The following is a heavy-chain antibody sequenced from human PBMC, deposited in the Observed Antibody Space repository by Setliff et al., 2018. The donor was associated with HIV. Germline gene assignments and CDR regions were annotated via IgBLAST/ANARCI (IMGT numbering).Heavy chain of an antibody. D-gene: IGHD6-19*01. CDR1: GFTFTSYG. CDR2: ISTYNGHT. CDR3: ARVLWPYSSSRFDY. Sequence: GASVKVSCKTSGFTFTSYGITWVRQAPGQGLEWMGWISTYNGHTNYAQKLQGRVNMTTDTSTSTAYMELRSLRSDDTAVYYCARVLWPYSSSRFDYWGQGTLVTVSS. V-gene: IGHV1-18*01. J-gene: IGHJ4*02.